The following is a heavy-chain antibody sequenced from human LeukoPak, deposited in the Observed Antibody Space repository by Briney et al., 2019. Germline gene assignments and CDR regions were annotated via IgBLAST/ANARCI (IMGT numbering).Heavy chain of an antibody. CDR3: AKDLYSNYGPADY. J-gene: IGHJ4*02. Sequence: GGSLRLSCAASGFTFSSYAMNWVRQAPGKGLEWVSTINGGGVNTHYADSVGGRFTISRDNSKNTLFLQMNSLRDEDTAVYYCAKDLYSNYGPADYWGQGNLVTVSS. CDR2: INGGGVNT. D-gene: IGHD4-11*01. CDR1: GFTFSSYA. V-gene: IGHV3-23*01.